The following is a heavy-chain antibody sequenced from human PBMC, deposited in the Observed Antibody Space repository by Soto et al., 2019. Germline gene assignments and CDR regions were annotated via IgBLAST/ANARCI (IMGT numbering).Heavy chain of an antibody. CDR3: ATYTGYAKYYFDY. CDR2: IYPSGTI. D-gene: IGHD5-12*01. CDR1: GGSITSSGYS. J-gene: IGHJ4*02. Sequence: HLQLQECGSGLVKPSQTLSLTCAVSGGSITSSGYSWSCLRQPPGKGLEWIGYIYPSGTIFYNPSLNMRVTISVDTSNNQFSLRLSSVPAADTAVYYCATYTGYAKYYFDYWGRGTLVTVSS. V-gene: IGHV4-30-2*01.